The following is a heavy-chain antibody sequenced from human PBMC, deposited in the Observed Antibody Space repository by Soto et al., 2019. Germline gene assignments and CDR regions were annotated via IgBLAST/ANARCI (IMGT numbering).Heavy chain of an antibody. V-gene: IGHV1-18*04. CDR2: SSAYNGDT. J-gene: IGHJ6*02. CDR1: GYPFTSYS. D-gene: IGHD2-15*01. Sequence: WASVKVSCKASGYPFTSYSFSWLRQAPGQGLEWMGWSSAYNGDTRYAQKFQGRVTMTADPYTDTAYMELRNLRSDDTGVYYCAREGAVVGSAVYYGMDVWGQGTMVTVSS. CDR3: AREGAVVGSAVYYGMDV.